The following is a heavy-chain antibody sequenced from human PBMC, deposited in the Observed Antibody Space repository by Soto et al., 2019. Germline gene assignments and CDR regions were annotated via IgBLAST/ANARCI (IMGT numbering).Heavy chain of an antibody. V-gene: IGHV1-18*01. J-gene: IGHJ4*02. CDR2: ISLHSGKT. CDR3: ARDKLEMATIFDH. CDR1: GYTFSNSG. Sequence: ASVKVSCKASGYTFSNSGVSWLRQAPGQGLEWMAWISLHSGKTNYAQKFQARVTLTTDTSTSTVYMDLRSLTADDTAVYYCARDKLEMATIFDHWGQGTLVTVSS. D-gene: IGHD5-12*01.